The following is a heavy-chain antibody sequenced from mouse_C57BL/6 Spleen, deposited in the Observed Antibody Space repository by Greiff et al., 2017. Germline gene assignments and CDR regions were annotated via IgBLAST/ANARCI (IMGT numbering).Heavy chain of an antibody. Sequence: VQLQQSGPGLVQPSQSLSITCTVSGFSLTSYGVHWVRQSPGKGLEWLGVIWSVGSTDYNAAFISRLSISKDNSKSQVFFKMNSLQADDTAIYYCAREWVTTLYWYFDVWGTGTTVTVSS. CDR1: GFSLTSYG. V-gene: IGHV2-2*01. CDR2: IWSVGST. CDR3: AREWVTTLYWYFDV. D-gene: IGHD2-2*01. J-gene: IGHJ1*03.